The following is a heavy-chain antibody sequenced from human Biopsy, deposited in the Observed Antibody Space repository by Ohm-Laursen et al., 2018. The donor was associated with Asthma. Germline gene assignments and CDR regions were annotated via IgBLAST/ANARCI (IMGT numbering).Heavy chain of an antibody. V-gene: IGHV4-59*03. J-gene: IGHJ4*02. Sequence: SDTLSLTCTVSGDSIRRDYRSWIRQPPGRGLEWVGYIYYSGSTNYNPSLKSRITISVDASKNQFSLKLNSVTAADTAIYYCAVYSSGGFDYWGQGSLVTVSS. CDR3: AVYSSGGFDY. D-gene: IGHD6-6*01. CDR2: IYYSGST. CDR1: GDSIRRDY.